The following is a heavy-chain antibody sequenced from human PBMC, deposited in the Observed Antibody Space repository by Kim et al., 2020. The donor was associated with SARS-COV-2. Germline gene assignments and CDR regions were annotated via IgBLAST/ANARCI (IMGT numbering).Heavy chain of an antibody. CDR2: VVPIFGST. D-gene: IGHD6-13*01. J-gene: IGHJ3*02. V-gene: IGHV1-69*13. Sequence: SVKVSCKASGGTFGSQGVTWVRQAPGQGLEWLGGVVPIFGSTDYAQTFQGRVTITADESTNTVYMELRSLRSEDTAVYYCSRGRSIASLTDALHIWGQGTLVTVSS. CDR3: SRGRSIASLTDALHI. CDR1: GGTFGSQG.